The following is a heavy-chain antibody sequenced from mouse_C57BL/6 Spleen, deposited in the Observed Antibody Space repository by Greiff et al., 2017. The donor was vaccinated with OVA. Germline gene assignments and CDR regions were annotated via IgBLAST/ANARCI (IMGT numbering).Heavy chain of an antibody. CDR1: GYTFTSYW. D-gene: IGHD2-1*01. V-gene: IGHV1-61*01. Sequence: QVQLQQPGAELVRPGSSVKLSCKASGYTFTSYWMDWVKQRPGQGLEWIGNIYPSDSETHYNQKFKDKATLTVDKSSSTAYMQLSSLTSEDSAVYYCEREGYYGGWFAYWGQGTLVTVSA. CDR2: IYPSDSET. J-gene: IGHJ3*01. CDR3: EREGYYGGWFAY.